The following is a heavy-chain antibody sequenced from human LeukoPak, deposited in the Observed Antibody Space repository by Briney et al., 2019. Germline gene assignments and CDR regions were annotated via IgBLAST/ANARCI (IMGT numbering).Heavy chain of an antibody. CDR1: EFPFSSYA. CDR3: ASRGAYGSGSYDY. J-gene: IGHJ4*02. CDR2: ISGSGSSK. V-gene: IGHV3-23*01. Sequence: GGPLRLSWAASEFPFSSYAMSWVRQAPGRGLEWVTAISGSGSSKYYADSVKCRFTISRDNSKNTLYLQMNSLRAEDTAVYYCASRGAYGSGSYDYWGQGTLVTVSS. D-gene: IGHD3-10*01.